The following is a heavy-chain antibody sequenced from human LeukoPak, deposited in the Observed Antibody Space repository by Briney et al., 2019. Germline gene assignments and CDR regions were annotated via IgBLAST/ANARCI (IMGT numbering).Heavy chain of an antibody. Sequence: PSETLSLTCTVSGGSISSSSYYWGWIRQPPGKGLEWIGSIYYSGSTYYNPSLKSRVTISVDTSKNQFSLKLSSVTAADTAVYYCAREGKGLGNFDYWGQGTLVTVSS. CDR1: GGSISSSSYY. CDR3: AREGKGLGNFDY. J-gene: IGHJ4*02. V-gene: IGHV4-39*07. CDR2: IYYSGST. D-gene: IGHD3-10*01.